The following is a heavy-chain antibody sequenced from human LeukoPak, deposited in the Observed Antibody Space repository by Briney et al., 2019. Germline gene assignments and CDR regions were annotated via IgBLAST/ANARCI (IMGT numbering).Heavy chain of an antibody. J-gene: IGHJ5*02. CDR3: AGIVVPAAMYNWFDL. Sequence: SETLSLTCTVSGGSISSGDYYWSWIRQPPGKGLEWIGYIYYSGSTYYNPSLKSRVTISVDTSKNQFSLKLSSVTAADTAVYYCAGIVVPAAMYNWFDLWGQGTLVTVSS. V-gene: IGHV4-30-4*01. CDR2: IYYSGST. CDR1: GGSISSGDYY. D-gene: IGHD2-2*01.